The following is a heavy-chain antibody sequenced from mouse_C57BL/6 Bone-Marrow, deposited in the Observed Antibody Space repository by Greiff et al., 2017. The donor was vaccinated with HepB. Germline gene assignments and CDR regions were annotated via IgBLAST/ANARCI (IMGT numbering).Heavy chain of an antibody. J-gene: IGHJ3*01. CDR1: GFSFNTYA. D-gene: IGHD2-4*01. Sequence: GGGLVQPKGSLKLSCAASGFSFNTYAMNWVRQAPGKGLEWVARIRSKSNNYATYYADSVKDRFTISRDDSESMLYLQMNNLKTEDTAMYYCVRHRDYGPWFAYWGQGTLVTVSA. CDR2: IRSKSNNYAT. CDR3: VRHRDYGPWFAY. V-gene: IGHV10-1*01.